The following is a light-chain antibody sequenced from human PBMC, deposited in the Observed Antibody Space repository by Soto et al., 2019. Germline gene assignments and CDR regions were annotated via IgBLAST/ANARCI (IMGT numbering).Light chain of an antibody. CDR1: QDITSW. J-gene: IGKJ3*01. CDR3: QQAYSFPVT. CDR2: AAS. Sequence: DIQMTQSPSSVSASVGDRVTITCRASQDITSWLVWYQQKPGKAPKLLIFAASSLPSGVPSRFGGSGSGTDFTLTISSLQPEDFATYYCQQAYSFPVTFGPGTKVDIK. V-gene: IGKV1D-12*01.